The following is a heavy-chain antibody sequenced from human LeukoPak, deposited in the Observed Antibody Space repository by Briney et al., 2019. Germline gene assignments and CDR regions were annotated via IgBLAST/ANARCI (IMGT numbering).Heavy chain of an antibody. J-gene: IGHJ4*02. D-gene: IGHD3-22*01. CDR3: GRDRRATYYYDSSGYYSDF. CDR2: TYHSGST. CDR1: GGSISSSNW. V-gene: IGHV4-4*02. Sequence: SGTLSLTCAVSGGSISSSNWWSWARQPPGKGLEWIGETYHSGSTIYNSSLKSRVTISVDKSKNQFSLKLSSVTAADTAVYYCGRDRRATYYYDSSGYYSDFWGQGTLVTVSS.